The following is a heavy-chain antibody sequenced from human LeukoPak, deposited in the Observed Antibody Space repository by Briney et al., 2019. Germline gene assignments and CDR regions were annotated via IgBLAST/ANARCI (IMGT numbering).Heavy chain of an antibody. CDR3: ARGLEDSSFSTLGP. CDR1: GFTFSTYW. CDR2: ISGDGSST. D-gene: IGHD2-2*01. J-gene: IGHJ5*02. V-gene: IGHV3-74*01. Sequence: GGTLRLSCAASGFTFSTYWIHWVRQAPGKGLVWVSHISGDGSSTNYAYSVKGRFTISSDNAKNTVYLQMNSLRAEDSAVYSCARGLEDSSFSTLGPWGQGTLVTVSS.